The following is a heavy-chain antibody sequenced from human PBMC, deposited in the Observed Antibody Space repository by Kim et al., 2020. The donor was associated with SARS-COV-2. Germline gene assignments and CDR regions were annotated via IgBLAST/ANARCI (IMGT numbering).Heavy chain of an antibody. CDR1: GDSISSYY. CDR2: IYYSGST. CDR3: ARGQLYFDY. J-gene: IGHJ4*02. Sequence: SETLSLTCTVSGDSISSYYWSWIRQPPGKGLEWIGYIYYSGSTNYNPSLKSRVTISVDTSKNQFSLKLSSVTAADTAVYYCARGQLYFDYWGQGTLVTVSS. V-gene: IGHV4-59*13. D-gene: IGHD6-13*01.